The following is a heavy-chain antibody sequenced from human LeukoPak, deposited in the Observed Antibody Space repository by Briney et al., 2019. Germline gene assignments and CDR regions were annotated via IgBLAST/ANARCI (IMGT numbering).Heavy chain of an antibody. V-gene: IGHV4-39*01. Sequence: KPSETLSLTCTVSGGSISGSSYYRGWIRQPPGKGLEWIGSIYSGSTYYNPSLKSRVTISVDTSKNQFSLKLSSVTAADTAVYYCARQVRGYSGCVFDYWGQGTLVTVSS. D-gene: IGHD5-12*01. CDR3: ARQVRGYSGCVFDY. CDR2: IYSGST. J-gene: IGHJ4*02. CDR1: GGSISGSSYY.